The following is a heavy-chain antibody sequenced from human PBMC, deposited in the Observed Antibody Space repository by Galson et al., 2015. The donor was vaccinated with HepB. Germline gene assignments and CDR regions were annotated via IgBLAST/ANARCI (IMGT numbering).Heavy chain of an antibody. D-gene: IGHD3-10*01. CDR1: GFTFSSYG. J-gene: IGHJ4*02. CDR2: ISGSGGNT. CDR3: AKLYGADLLWFGELWD. V-gene: IGHV3-23*01. Sequence: SLRLSCAASGFTFSSYGMSWVRQAPGKGLEWVSTISGSGGNTYYADSVKGRFTISRDNSKNTLYLQMNSLRDEDTAVYYCAKLYGADLLWFGELWDWGQGTLVTVSS.